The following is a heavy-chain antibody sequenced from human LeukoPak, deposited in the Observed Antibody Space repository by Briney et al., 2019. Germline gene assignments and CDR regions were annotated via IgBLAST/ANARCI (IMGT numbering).Heavy chain of an antibody. D-gene: IGHD2-2*01. CDR2: IWYDGSNK. CDR3: AKSDCSYISCYVLDY. Sequence: GRSLRLSCAASGFTFSSYGMHWVRQAPGKGLEWVAVIWYDGSNKYYADSVKGRFTISRDNSKNTLYLQMNILRAEDTAVYYCAKSDCSYISCYVLDYWGQGTQVTVSS. V-gene: IGHV3-33*06. CDR1: GFTFSSYG. J-gene: IGHJ4*02.